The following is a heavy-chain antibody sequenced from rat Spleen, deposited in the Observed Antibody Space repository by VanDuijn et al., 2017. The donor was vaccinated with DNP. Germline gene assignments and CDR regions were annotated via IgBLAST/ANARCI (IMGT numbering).Heavy chain of an antibody. Sequence: EVQLVESGGGLVQPGRSLKLSCAASGFTFSNYGMAWVRQAPTKGLEWVATISYDGSSTWYRDSVKGRFTISRDNAKSTLYLQMDSLRSEDTATYYCARQDPLLLTLFAYWGQGTLVTVSS. D-gene: IGHD1-1*01. CDR2: ISYDGSST. V-gene: IGHV5-29*01. CDR3: ARQDPLLLTLFAY. CDR1: GFTFSNYG. J-gene: IGHJ3*01.